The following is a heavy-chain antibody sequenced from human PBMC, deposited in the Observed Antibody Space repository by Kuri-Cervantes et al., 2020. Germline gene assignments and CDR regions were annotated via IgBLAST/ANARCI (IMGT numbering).Heavy chain of an antibody. Sequence: GGSLRLSCAASGFTFSSYSMNWVRQAPGKGLEWVAFIRYDGSNKYYADSVKGRFTISRDNSKNTLYLQMYSLRAEDTAMYYCAKDGDIVATNDAFDIWGQGTMVTVSS. CDR1: GFTFSSYS. D-gene: IGHD5-12*01. CDR2: IRYDGSNK. J-gene: IGHJ3*02. CDR3: AKDGDIVATNDAFDI. V-gene: IGHV3-30*02.